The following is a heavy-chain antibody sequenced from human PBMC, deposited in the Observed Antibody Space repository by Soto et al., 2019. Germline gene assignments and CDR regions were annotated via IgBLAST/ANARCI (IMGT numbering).Heavy chain of an antibody. CDR1: GDSIKTETW. CDR2: IKHTGDA. V-gene: IGHV4-4*02. Sequence: SETLSLTCAVSGDSIKTETWWSWLRQLPGTGLEWIGEIKHTGDANANPALRSRVSMSVDRTRNQFFLNLRSVTAADTAVYYCARRNNRDYYYYYGMDVWGQGTTVTVSS. J-gene: IGHJ6*02. CDR3: ARRNNRDYYYYYGMDV.